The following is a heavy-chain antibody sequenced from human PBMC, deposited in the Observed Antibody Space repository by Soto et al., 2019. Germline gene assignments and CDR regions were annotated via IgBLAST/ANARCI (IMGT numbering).Heavy chain of an antibody. CDR2: INHSGST. Sequence: SETLSLTCAVSGGSFTGSYSTWLRPPPGKGLEWIGEINHSGSTNYNSSLKSRVTISVDTSKNQFSLKLSSVTAADTAVYYCARALVRCSSTSCYRGYYYYGMDVWGQGTTVT. V-gene: IGHV4-34*01. CDR3: ARALVRCSSTSCYRGYYYYGMDV. J-gene: IGHJ6*02. D-gene: IGHD2-2*01. CDR1: GGSFTGSY.